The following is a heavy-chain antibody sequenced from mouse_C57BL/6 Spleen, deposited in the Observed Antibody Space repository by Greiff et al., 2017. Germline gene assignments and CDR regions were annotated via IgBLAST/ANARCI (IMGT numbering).Heavy chain of an antibody. V-gene: IGHV1-52*01. Sequence: VQLQQPGAELVRPGSSVKLSCKASGYTFTSYWMHWVKQRPIQGLEWIGNIDPSDSETHYNQKFKDKATLTVDKSSSTAYMQLSSLTSEDAAVYFCAREGDWGSFAYWGQGTLVTVSA. CDR3: AREGDWGSFAY. CDR2: IDPSDSET. CDR1: GYTFTSYW. D-gene: IGHD4-1*01. J-gene: IGHJ3*01.